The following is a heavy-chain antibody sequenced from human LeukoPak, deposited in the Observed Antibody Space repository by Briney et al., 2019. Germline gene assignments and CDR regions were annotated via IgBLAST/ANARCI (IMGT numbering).Heavy chain of an antibody. Sequence: GGSLRLSCAASGFTFSSYAMCWVRQAPGKGLEWVSTIRGSGDSTYYAESVKGRFTISRDNSKNALYLQMNSLRAEDTAVYYCAKDFSRGWPSNSGLFDYWGQGTLVTVSS. J-gene: IGHJ4*02. V-gene: IGHV3-23*01. D-gene: IGHD3-10*01. CDR2: IRGSGDST. CDR3: AKDFSRGWPSNSGLFDY. CDR1: GFTFSSYA.